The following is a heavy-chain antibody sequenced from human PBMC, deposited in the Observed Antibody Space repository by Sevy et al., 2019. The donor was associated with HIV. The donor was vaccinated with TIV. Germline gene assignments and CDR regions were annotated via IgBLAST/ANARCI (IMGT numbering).Heavy chain of an antibody. D-gene: IGHD2-15*01. CDR2: INSDGSST. Sequence: GGSLRLSCAASGFTFSSYWMHWVRQAPGKGRVWVSRINSDGSSTSYEDSVKGRFTISRDNAKNTLYLQMNSLRAEDTAVYYCAGDRVVVAATASYMDVWGKGTTVTVSS. J-gene: IGHJ6*03. V-gene: IGHV3-74*01. CDR1: GFTFSSYW. CDR3: AGDRVVVAATASYMDV.